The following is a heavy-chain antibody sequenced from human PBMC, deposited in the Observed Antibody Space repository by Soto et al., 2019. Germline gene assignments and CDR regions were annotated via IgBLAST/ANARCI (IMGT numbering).Heavy chain of an antibody. V-gene: IGHV4-30-2*01. CDR3: ARGMTTVTTIDY. CDR1: GGSISSGGYY. Sequence: QLQLQESGSGLVKPSQTLSLTCAVSGGSISSGGYYWSWIRQPPGKGLEWIGYIYHSGSTYYNPSLKSRVTISVDRSKNQFSLKLSSVTAADTAVYYCARGMTTVTTIDYWGQGTLVTVSS. J-gene: IGHJ4*02. D-gene: IGHD4-4*01. CDR2: IYHSGST.